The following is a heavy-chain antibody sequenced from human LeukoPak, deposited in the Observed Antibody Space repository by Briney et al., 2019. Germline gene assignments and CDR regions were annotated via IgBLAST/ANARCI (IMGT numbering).Heavy chain of an antibody. CDR1: GFTFSSYA. V-gene: IGHV3-23*01. J-gene: IGHJ5*02. D-gene: IGHD5-18*01. Sequence: GGSLGLSCAASGFTFSSYAMSWVRQAPGKGLEWVSVISGNGGRTYYADSVKGRFTISRDNSKNTLYLQMNSLRAEDTAVYYCAKVRDLDTVLGRFDNWGQGTLVTVSS. CDR3: AKVRDLDTVLGRFDN. CDR2: ISGNGGRT.